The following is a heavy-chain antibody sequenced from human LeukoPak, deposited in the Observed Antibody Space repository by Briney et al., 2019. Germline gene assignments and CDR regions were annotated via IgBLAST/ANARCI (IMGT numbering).Heavy chain of an antibody. V-gene: IGHV3-33*01. CDR3: ARAVGPFDY. D-gene: IGHD2-15*01. CDR2: IWNDGSNK. J-gene: IGHJ4*02. CDR1: GFTFSTYG. Sequence: GGSLRLSCEASGFTFSTYGMHWVRQAPGKGLEWVSVIWNDGSNKYYADSVKGRFTISRDNSKNTLYLQMNSLRVEDTAIYYCARAVGPFDYWGRGTLVTVSS.